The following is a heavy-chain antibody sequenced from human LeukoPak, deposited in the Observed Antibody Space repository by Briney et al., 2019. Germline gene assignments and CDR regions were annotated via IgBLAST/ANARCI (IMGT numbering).Heavy chain of an antibody. V-gene: IGHV4-34*01. Sequence: SETLSLTCAVYGGSFSGDFWSWIRQSPGKGLEWIGEINHGGSTTYNPSLKSRVTISVDTSKNQFSLKLSSVTAADTAVYYCARGRSPAVAAPIDYWGQGTLVTVSS. J-gene: IGHJ4*02. CDR3: ARGRSPAVAAPIDY. CDR1: GGSFSGDF. CDR2: INHGGST. D-gene: IGHD6-19*01.